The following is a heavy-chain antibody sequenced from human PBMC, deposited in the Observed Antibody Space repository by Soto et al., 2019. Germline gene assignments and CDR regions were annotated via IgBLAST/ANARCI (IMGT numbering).Heavy chain of an antibody. V-gene: IGHV4-30-4*01. CDR3: ARARGARYFDY. Sequence: QVQLQESGPGLVKPSQTLSLTCTVSGGSISSGDYYWSWIRQPPGKGLEWIGYIYYSGSTYYNPSPKSLITISVATSKNQFSLKLSSVTAADTAVYYCARARGARYFDYWGQGTLVTVSS. D-gene: IGHD2-15*01. J-gene: IGHJ4*02. CDR2: IYYSGST. CDR1: GGSISSGDYY.